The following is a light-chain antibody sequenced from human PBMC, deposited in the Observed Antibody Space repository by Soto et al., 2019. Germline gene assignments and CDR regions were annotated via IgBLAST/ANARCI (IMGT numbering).Light chain of an antibody. Sequence: QSVLTQPPSASGTPGQRVTISCSGSSSNIGGNTVNWYQQLPGTAPHLLMFANKERPSGVPDRFSASKSGTSASLAINGLQSDDEADYYCATWDDSLNGWVFGGGTKLTVL. CDR3: ATWDDSLNGWV. V-gene: IGLV1-44*01. J-gene: IGLJ3*02. CDR2: ANK. CDR1: SSNIGGNT.